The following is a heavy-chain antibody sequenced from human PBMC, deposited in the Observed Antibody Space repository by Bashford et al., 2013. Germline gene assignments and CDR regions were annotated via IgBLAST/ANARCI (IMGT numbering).Heavy chain of an antibody. CDR3: ARHREDVAGRGDYYGMDV. J-gene: IGHJ6*02. V-gene: IGHV4-39*01. D-gene: IGHD6-6*01. Sequence: YNPYPPRVEVTISVDTSKNQFSLKLSSVTAADTAVYYCARHREDVAGRGDYYGMDVWGQGTTVTVSS.